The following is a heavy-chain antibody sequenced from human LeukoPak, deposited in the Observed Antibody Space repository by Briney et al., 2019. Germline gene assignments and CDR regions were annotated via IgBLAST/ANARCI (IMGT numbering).Heavy chain of an antibody. D-gene: IGHD4-17*01. CDR3: ARGNDYGDFNWFDP. J-gene: IGHJ5*02. Sequence: SQTLSPTCTVSGGSISSGDYYWSWIRQPPGKGLEWIGYIYYSGSTYYNPSLKSRVTISVDTSKNQFSLKLSSVTAADTAVYYCARGNDYGDFNWFDPWGQGTLVTVSS. V-gene: IGHV4-30-4*01. CDR2: IYYSGST. CDR1: GGSISSGDYY.